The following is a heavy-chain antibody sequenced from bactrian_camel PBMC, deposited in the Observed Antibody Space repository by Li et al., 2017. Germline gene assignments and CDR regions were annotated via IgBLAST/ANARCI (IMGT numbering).Heavy chain of an antibody. J-gene: IGHJ4*01. D-gene: IGHD7*01. CDR1: GFTDSRYC. V-gene: IGHV3S1*01. Sequence: HVQLVESGGGSAQAGGSLTLSCEVSGFTDSRYCMGWFRQAPGKRREGVVAIDTKGTVIYEDSVKGRFTISLDNGENAVRLRMSDLSPRDTAVYFCAVDRPIRLVAPIITFRKIQNCGDTDDLYWGQGTQVTVS. CDR3: AVDRPIRLVAPIITFRKIQNCGDTDDLY. CDR2: IDTKGTVI.